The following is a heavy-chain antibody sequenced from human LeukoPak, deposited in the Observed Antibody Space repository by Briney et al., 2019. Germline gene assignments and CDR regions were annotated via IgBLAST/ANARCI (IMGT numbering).Heavy chain of an antibody. V-gene: IGHV4-59*01. Sequence: SETLSLTCTVSGGSITGYYWSWIRRPPGKGLEWIGYISYTGGTNYNPSLKSRVTISVDTSKNQFSLRLSSVTAADTAMHYCARDSIGLYADYWGQGTLVTVSS. CDR2: ISYTGGT. CDR3: ARDSIGLYADY. D-gene: IGHD4/OR15-4a*01. CDR1: GGSITGYY. J-gene: IGHJ4*02.